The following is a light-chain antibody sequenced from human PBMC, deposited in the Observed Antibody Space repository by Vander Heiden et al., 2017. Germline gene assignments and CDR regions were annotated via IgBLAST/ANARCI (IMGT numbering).Light chain of an antibody. J-gene: IGLJ2*01. CDR3: CSYAGSYTVV. V-gene: IGLV2-11*01. Sequence: QSALTQPRSASGSPGQSVTISCTGTSSDVGGYNYVSWYQQHPGKAPKLMIYDVSKRPSGVPDRFSGSKSGSTASLTISGLQAEDEADYYCCSYAGSYTVVFGGGTRLTVL. CDR1: SSDVGGYNY. CDR2: DVS.